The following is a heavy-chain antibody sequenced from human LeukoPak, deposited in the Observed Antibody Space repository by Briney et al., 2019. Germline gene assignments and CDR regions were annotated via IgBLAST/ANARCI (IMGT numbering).Heavy chain of an antibody. CDR1: GFTVSSNY. CDR3: ARDGTAAGLYFDL. CDR2: IYSGGST. D-gene: IGHD6-13*01. V-gene: IGHV3-53*01. Sequence: GGSLRLSCAASGFTVSSNYMSWVRQAPGKGLEWVSVIYSGGSTYYADSVKGRFTISRDNSKNTLYLQMNSLRAEDTAVYYCARDGTAAGLYFDLWGQGTLVTVSS. J-gene: IGHJ4*01.